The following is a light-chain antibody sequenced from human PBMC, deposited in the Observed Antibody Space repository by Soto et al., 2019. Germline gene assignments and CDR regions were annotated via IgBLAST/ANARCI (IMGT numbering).Light chain of an antibody. CDR2: AAS. V-gene: IGKV1-39*01. Sequence: IQMTQSPASLSASIGDRVTITCRASQSISNYLNWYQHKPRKAPKLLSSAASSLQSGVPSRFSGSGSATDFTLTISSLQPEDFATYYCQQSYSTPAFGQGTKVDIK. CDR1: QSISNY. CDR3: QQSYSTPA. J-gene: IGKJ1*01.